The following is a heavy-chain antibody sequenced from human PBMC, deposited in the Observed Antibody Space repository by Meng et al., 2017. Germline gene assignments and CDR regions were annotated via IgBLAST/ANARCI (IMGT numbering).Heavy chain of an antibody. Sequence: GGSLRLSCAASGFTFSSYAMHWVRQAPGKGLEWVAVISYDGSNKYYADSVKGRFTISRDNSKNTLYLQMNSLRAEDTAVYYCAKDPEPQIRHPSIFDYWGQGTLVTVSS. D-gene: IGHD2/OR15-2a*01. CDR2: ISYDGSNK. CDR3: AKDPEPQIRHPSIFDY. J-gene: IGHJ4*02. V-gene: IGHV3-30*01. CDR1: GFTFSSYA.